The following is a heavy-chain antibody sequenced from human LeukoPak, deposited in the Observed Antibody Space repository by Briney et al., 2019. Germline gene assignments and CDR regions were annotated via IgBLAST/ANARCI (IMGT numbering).Heavy chain of an antibody. V-gene: IGHV3-64D*09. CDR2: ISSNGGRT. Sequence: GGSLRPSCSASALTLSSYAMHCVRQAPGKGLEYVSGISSNGGRTDYADSVKGRFTISRDNSKHTLYLQMSSLRAEDMAVYYCVKGITMIAKLPLDNWGQGTLVTVSS. J-gene: IGHJ4*02. D-gene: IGHD3-22*01. CDR1: ALTLSSYA. CDR3: VKGITMIAKLPLDN.